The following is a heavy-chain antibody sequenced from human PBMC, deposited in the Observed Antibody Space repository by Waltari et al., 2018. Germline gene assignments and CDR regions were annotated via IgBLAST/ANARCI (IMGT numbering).Heavy chain of an antibody. CDR1: GGTFSSYA. CDR2: IIPILGIA. Sequence: QVQLVQSGAEVKKPGSSVQVSCKASGGTFSSYAISWVRPAPGQGLEWMGGIIPILGIANYAQKFQGRVTITADKSTSTAYMELSSLRSEDTAVYYCARGGGQGSDDAFDIWGQGTMVTVSS. D-gene: IGHD6-25*01. V-gene: IGHV1-69*10. J-gene: IGHJ3*02. CDR3: ARGGGQGSDDAFDI.